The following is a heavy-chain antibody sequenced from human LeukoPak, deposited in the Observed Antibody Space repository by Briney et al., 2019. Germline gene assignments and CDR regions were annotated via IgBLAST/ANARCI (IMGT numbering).Heavy chain of an antibody. CDR1: GYTFTSYF. CDR2: FNPYGGST. V-gene: IGHV1-46*01. J-gene: IGHJ4*02. CDR3: ARAGAYYYDSSGYAFDY. D-gene: IGHD3-22*01. Sequence: ASVKVSCKTSGYTFTSYFIHWVRQAPGQGLEWMGIFNPYGGSTTYAQKFQGRVTMTRDLSTSTVYMELSSLRSEDTAVYYCARAGAYYYDSSGYAFDYWGQGTLVTVSS.